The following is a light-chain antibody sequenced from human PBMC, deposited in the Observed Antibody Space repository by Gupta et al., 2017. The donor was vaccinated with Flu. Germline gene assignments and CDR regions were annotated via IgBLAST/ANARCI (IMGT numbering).Light chain of an antibody. V-gene: IGKV1-5*03. CDR3: QEYNRYSWT. CDR2: MAS. Sequence: GDRVTITCRASQSISSWLAWYQQKPGKPPKLLIYMASTLETGVPSRFAGSGSGTEFTLTISSLQPDDLATYYCQEYNRYSWTFGQGTKVEIK. CDR1: QSISSW. J-gene: IGKJ1*01.